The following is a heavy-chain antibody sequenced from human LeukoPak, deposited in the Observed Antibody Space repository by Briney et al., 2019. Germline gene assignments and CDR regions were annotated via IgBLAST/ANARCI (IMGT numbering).Heavy chain of an antibody. D-gene: IGHD2-21*01. CDR3: ARTGGGDCYDY. CDR2: ISYDGSNK. J-gene: IGHJ4*02. V-gene: IGHV3-30*04. Sequence: SCKASGYTFTSYAMHWVRQAPGKGLEWVAVISYDGSNKYYADSVKGRFTISRDNSKNTLYLQMNSLRAEDTAVYYCARTGGGDCYDYWGQGTLVTVSS. CDR1: GYTFTSYA.